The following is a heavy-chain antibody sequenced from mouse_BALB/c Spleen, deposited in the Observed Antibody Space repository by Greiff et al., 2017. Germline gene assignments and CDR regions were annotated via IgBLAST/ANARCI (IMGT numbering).Heavy chain of an antibody. J-gene: IGHJ2*01. Sequence: EVQLVESGGGLVKPGGSLKLSCAASGFTFSSYAMSWVRQTPEKRLEWVASISSGGSTYYPDSVKGRFTISRDNARNILYLQMSSLRSEDTAMYYCARGMITTEYYFDYWGQGTTLTVSS. CDR2: ISSGGST. V-gene: IGHV5-6-5*01. D-gene: IGHD2-4*01. CDR1: GFTFSSYA. CDR3: ARGMITTEYYFDY.